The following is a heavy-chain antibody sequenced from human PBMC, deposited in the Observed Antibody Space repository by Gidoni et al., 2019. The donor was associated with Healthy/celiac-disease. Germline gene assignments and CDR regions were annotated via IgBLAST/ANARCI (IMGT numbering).Heavy chain of an antibody. CDR1: GGTFSRSA. Sequence: QVQLVQSGAEVKKPGSSVTFSCKASGGTFSRSAISWVRQAPGQGLEWKGGIIPIFGTANYAQKFQGRVTITADESTSTAYMELSSLRSEDTAVYYCARDVVDYGGNSGPYFDYWGQGTLVTVSS. D-gene: IGHD4-17*01. CDR2: IIPIFGTA. V-gene: IGHV1-69*01. CDR3: ARDVVDYGGNSGPYFDY. J-gene: IGHJ4*02.